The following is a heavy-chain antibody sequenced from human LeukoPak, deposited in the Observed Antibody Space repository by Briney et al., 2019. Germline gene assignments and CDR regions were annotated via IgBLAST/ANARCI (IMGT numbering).Heavy chain of an antibody. V-gene: IGHV1-18*01. CDR3: ARLSRVKNYYDSSGSNDY. CDR1: GYTFTSYG. D-gene: IGHD3-22*01. J-gene: IGHJ4*02. CDR2: ISAYNGNT. Sequence: ASVKVSCKASGYTFTSYGISWVRQAPGQGLEWMGWISAYNGNTNYAQKLQGRVTMTTDTSTSTAYMELRSLRSDDTAVCYCARLSRVKNYYDSSGSNDYWGQGTLVTVSS.